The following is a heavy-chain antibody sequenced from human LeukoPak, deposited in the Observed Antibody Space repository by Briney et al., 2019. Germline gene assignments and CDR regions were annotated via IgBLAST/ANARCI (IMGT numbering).Heavy chain of an antibody. Sequence: ASVKVSCKASGYTFTSYGISWVRQAPGQGLEWMGWISAYNGNTNYAQKLQGRVTMTTDTSTSTAYMELRSLRSDDTAVYYCARDRYCSGDCSFDYWGQGTLVTVSS. CDR1: GYTFTSYG. D-gene: IGHD2-21*02. J-gene: IGHJ4*02. V-gene: IGHV1-18*01. CDR3: ARDRYCSGDCSFDY. CDR2: ISAYNGNT.